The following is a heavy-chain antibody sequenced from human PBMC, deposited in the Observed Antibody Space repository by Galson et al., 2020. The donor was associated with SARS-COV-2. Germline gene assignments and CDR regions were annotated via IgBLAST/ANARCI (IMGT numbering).Heavy chain of an antibody. CDR3: ARGASSGPRTNLFDY. V-gene: IGHV4-31*03. CDR2: IYYRGST. D-gene: IGHD3-22*01. CDR1: GGSVNSGGYY. Sequence: ASETLSLTCTVSGGSVNSGGYYWTWIRQHPGKGLEWIGYIYYRGSTYFNPSLTSRVTMSVGTSKNHFSLKLSSVTAADTAVYYCARGASSGPRTNLFDYWGQGTLVTVSS. J-gene: IGHJ4*02.